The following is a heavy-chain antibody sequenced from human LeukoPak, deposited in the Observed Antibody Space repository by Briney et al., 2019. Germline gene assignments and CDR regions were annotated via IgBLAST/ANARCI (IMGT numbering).Heavy chain of an antibody. Sequence: GAPVKVSCKVSGYTLTELSMHWVRQAPGKGLEWMGGFDPEDGETIYAQKFQGRVTMTEDTSTDTAYMELSSLRSEDTAVYYCATQGIVVVVAATHYGMDVWGQGTTVTVSS. CDR2: FDPEDGET. V-gene: IGHV1-24*01. CDR1: GYTLTELS. CDR3: ATQGIVVVVAATHYGMDV. J-gene: IGHJ6*02. D-gene: IGHD2-15*01.